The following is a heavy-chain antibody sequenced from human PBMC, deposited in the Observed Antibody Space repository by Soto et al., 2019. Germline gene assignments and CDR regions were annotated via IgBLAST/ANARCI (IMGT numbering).Heavy chain of an antibody. J-gene: IGHJ5*02. V-gene: IGHV3-23*01. CDR2: SSGSGGRA. D-gene: IGHD2-8*01. CDR3: ARNVYNNGRNWLNP. Sequence: EEQLLESGGGLVQPGGSLRLSCVASGFTLRTYAMAWVRQAPGTGLEWVSTSSGSGGRAFYADSVKGRFTVSRNNSKNNLYLQINSLRGDDTSVYYCARNVYNNGRNWLNPWGQGTLVTVTS. CDR1: GFTLRTYA.